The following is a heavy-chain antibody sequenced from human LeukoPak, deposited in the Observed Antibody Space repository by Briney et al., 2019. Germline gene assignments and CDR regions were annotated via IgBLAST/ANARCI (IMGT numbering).Heavy chain of an antibody. D-gene: IGHD3-3*01. V-gene: IGHV1-2*02. Sequence: GASVKVSCKASGYTFTGYYMHWVRQAPGQGLEWMGWINPNSGGTNFAQKFQGRVTMTRDTSISTAYMELSSLKSDDTAVYYCAVTYYDFWSGHQAFDYWGQGTLVTVSS. J-gene: IGHJ4*02. CDR3: AVTYYDFWSGHQAFDY. CDR1: GYTFTGYY. CDR2: INPNSGGT.